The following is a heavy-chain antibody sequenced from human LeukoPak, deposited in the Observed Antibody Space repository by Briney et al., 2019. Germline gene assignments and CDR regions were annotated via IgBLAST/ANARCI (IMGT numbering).Heavy chain of an antibody. CDR2: INPNSGGT. D-gene: IGHD3-22*01. CDR3: ARGSSGRINPATY. V-gene: IGHV1-2*02. Sequence: ASVKVSCKASGYTFTGYYMHWVRQAPGQGLEWMGWINPNSGGTNYAQKLQGRVTMTRDTSISTAYMELSRLRSDDTAVYYCARGSSGRINPATYWGQGTLVTVPS. J-gene: IGHJ4*02. CDR1: GYTFTGYY.